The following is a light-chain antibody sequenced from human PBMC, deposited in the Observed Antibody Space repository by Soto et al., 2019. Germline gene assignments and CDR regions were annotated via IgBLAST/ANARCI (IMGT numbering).Light chain of an antibody. V-gene: IGKV3-11*01. CDR3: QQRSNWPPIN. CDR1: QSVSSF. J-gene: IGKJ5*01. Sequence: EIVLTQSPATLSLSPGDRATLSCTASQSVSSFLAWYQQKPGQAPRLLIDDAFKRATGIPARFSGSGSGTDFTLTISSLEPEDFAVYYCQQRSNWPPINFGQGTRLEIK. CDR2: DAF.